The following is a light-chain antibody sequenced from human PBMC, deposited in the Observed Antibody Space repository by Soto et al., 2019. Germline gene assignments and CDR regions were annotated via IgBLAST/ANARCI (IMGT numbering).Light chain of an antibody. J-gene: IGKJ4*01. Sequence: DVQLTQSPSSLSASVGDRVTITCRASQGINNYLAWYQQKPGKVPNLLIYAASTLQSGVPSRFSGSGTETDFTLTISRPQPEEVATYYCQKFNSVPTFGGGTKVEI. CDR1: QGINNY. CDR3: QKFNSVPT. CDR2: AAS. V-gene: IGKV1-27*01.